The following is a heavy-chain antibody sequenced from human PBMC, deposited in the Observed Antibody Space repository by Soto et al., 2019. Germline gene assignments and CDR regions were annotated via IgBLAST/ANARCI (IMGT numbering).Heavy chain of an antibody. D-gene: IGHD4-17*01. J-gene: IGHJ5*02. V-gene: IGHV2-5*01. CDR3: AHDANDYGDPWFDP. CDR1: GGSIYTNSYY. CDR2: IYWNDDK. Sequence: TLSLTCSVTGGSIYTNSYYWGWIRQPPGKALEWLALIYWNDDKRYSPSLKSRLTITKDTSKNQVVLTMTNMDPVDTATYYCAHDANDYGDPWFDPWGQGTLVTVSS.